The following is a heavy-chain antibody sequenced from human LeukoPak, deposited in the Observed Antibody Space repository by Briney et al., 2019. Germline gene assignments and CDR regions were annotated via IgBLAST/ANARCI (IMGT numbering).Heavy chain of an antibody. CDR3: ARVGGDYVLDY. D-gene: IGHD4-17*01. V-gene: IGHV4-38-2*02. Sequence: SETLSLTCTVSGYSISSGHYWSWIRQPPGKGLEWIGEINHSGSTNYNPSLKSRVTISVDTSKNQFSLKLSSVTAADTAVYYCARVGGDYVLDYWGQGTLVTVSS. CDR2: INHSGST. J-gene: IGHJ4*02. CDR1: GYSISSGHY.